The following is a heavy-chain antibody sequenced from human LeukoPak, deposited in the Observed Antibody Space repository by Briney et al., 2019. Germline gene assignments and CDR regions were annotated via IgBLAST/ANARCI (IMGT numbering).Heavy chain of an antibody. V-gene: IGHV1-18*01. CDR3: ARDLIAVRPGWFDP. J-gene: IGHJ5*02. D-gene: IGHD6-6*01. CDR2: ISTYNGNT. CDR1: VYTFTTYG. Sequence: GASVKVSCKASVYTFTTYGISWVRHAPGQGLEWMGWISTYNGNTNYAQQFQGRVTMTTDTSMSKTYMELRSLRSDDTAVYYCARDLIAVRPGWFDPWGQGSLVTVSS.